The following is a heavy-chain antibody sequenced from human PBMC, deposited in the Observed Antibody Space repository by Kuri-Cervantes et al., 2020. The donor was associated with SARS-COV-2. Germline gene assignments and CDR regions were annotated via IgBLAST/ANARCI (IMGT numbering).Heavy chain of an antibody. Sequence: SETLSLTCAVYGGSFSGYYWSWIRQPPGKGLKWIGEINHSGSTNYNPSLKSRVTISVDTSKNQFSLKLSSVTAADTAVYFCARGQGVAVPVALLVFLGYYMDVWGKGTTVTVSS. CDR3: ARGQGVAVPVALLVFLGYYMDV. D-gene: IGHD2-15*01. CDR2: INHSGST. CDR1: GGSFSGYY. J-gene: IGHJ6*03. V-gene: IGHV4-34*01.